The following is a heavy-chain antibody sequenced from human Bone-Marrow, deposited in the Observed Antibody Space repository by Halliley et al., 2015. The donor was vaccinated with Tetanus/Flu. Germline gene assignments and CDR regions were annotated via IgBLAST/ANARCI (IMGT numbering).Heavy chain of an antibody. CDR3: GRLAKLSGPASWSRPVDS. Sequence: TLSLTCIVSGASVSGFFWSWIRQPPGKGLQYIGYVSHNGTSTVNPSLKSRVTISLDTSKNSVSLNLTSVTAADTAVYFCGRLAKLSGPASWSRPVDSWGQGALVTVSS. V-gene: IGHV4-59*08. CDR1: GASVSGFF. J-gene: IGHJ5*01. D-gene: IGHD6-13*01. CDR2: VSHNGTS.